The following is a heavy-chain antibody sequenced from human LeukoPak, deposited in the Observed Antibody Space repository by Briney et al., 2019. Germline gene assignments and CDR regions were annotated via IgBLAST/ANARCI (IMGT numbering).Heavy chain of an antibody. CDR1: GFTFSSYG. CDR2: IWYDGSNK. D-gene: IGHD6-13*01. CDR3: AVGDGSSWRKYYGMDV. V-gene: IGHV3-33*01. Sequence: GGSLRLSCAASGFTFSSYGMHWVRQAPGKGLEWVAVIWYDGSNKYYADSVKGRFTISRDNSKNTLYLQMNSLRAEDTAVYYCAVGDGSSWRKYYGMDVWGQGTTVTVSS. J-gene: IGHJ6*02.